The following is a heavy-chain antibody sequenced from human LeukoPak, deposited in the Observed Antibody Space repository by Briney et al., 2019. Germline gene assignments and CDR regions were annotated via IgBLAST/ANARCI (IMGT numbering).Heavy chain of an antibody. Sequence: TGGSLRLSCAASGFTLSSYSMNWVRQAPGKGLEWVSSISSSSSYIYYADSVKGRFTISRDNAKNSLYLQMNSLRAEDTAVYYCARDGGIGYFDYWGQGTLVTVSS. CDR1: GFTLSSYS. J-gene: IGHJ4*02. D-gene: IGHD1-14*01. CDR3: ARDGGIGYFDY. CDR2: ISSSSSYI. V-gene: IGHV3-21*01.